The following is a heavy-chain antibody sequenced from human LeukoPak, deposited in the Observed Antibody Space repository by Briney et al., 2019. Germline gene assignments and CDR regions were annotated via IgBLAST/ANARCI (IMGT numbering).Heavy chain of an antibody. J-gene: IGHJ4*02. CDR2: INSDGSST. CDR3: ASESRASYYDFWSGYYNWGLFDY. CDR1: GFTFSSYW. V-gene: IGHV3-74*01. Sequence: GGSLRLSCAASGFTFSSYWMHWVRQAPGKGLVWVSRINSDGSSTSYADSVKGRFTISRDNAKNTLYLQMNSLRAEDTAVYYCASESRASYYDFWSGYYNWGLFDYWGQGTLVTVSS. D-gene: IGHD3-3*01.